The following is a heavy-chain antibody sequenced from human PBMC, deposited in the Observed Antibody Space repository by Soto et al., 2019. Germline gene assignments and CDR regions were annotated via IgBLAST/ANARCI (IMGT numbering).Heavy chain of an antibody. Sequence: EVKLLESGGGLVQPGGSLRLSCATSGFIFSTYAMHWVRQAPGKGLEYVSAISSNGRSTYYANSVKGRFTISRDNSKNTLYLQMDSLRAEDMAVYYCARDRCTNGVCYAPSDDWGQGTLVTVSS. V-gene: IGHV3-64*01. CDR2: ISSNGRST. J-gene: IGHJ1*01. CDR1: GFIFSTYA. CDR3: ARDRCTNGVCYAPSDD. D-gene: IGHD2-8*01.